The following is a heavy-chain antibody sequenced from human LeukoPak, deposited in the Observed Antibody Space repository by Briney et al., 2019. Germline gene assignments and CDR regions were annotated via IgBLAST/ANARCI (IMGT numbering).Heavy chain of an antibody. J-gene: IGHJ4*02. CDR3: ASWEIYDFWSGNGCPFDY. CDR1: GGSISSGGYY. V-gene: IGHV4-31*03. CDR2: IYYSGST. D-gene: IGHD3-3*01. Sequence: SETLSLTCTVSGGSISSGGYYWSWIRQHPGKGLEWIGYIYYSGSTYYNPSLKSRVTISVDTSKNQFSLKLSSVTAAGTAVYYCASWEIYDFWSGNGCPFDYWGQGTLVTVSS.